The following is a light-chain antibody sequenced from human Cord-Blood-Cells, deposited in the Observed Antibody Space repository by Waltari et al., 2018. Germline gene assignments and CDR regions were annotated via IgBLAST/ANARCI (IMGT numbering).Light chain of an antibody. CDR3: AAWDDSLNGWV. Sequence: QSVLPQPPQASGTPGQRVTIACSGSSSNIGRNNSNRYQQRPRTAPKPRIYNNKQRPSGVPYRFSGSKSGTSASLAISGLQSEDEADYYCAAWDDSLNGWVFGGGTKLTVL. CDR1: SSNIGRNN. V-gene: IGLV1-44*01. J-gene: IGLJ3*02. CDR2: NNK.